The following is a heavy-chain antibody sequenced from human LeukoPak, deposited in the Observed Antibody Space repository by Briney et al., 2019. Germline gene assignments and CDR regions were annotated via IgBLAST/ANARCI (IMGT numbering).Heavy chain of an antibody. CDR3: ARRAGAYSHPYDY. V-gene: IGHV3-53*01. CDR2: IYSGDT. J-gene: IGHJ4*02. Sequence: PGGSLRLSCAASGFTFDDYAMHWVRQAPGKGLEWVSFIYSGDTHYSDSVKGRFTISRDHSKNTLYLQMNSLRAEDTAVYYCARRAGAYSHPYDYWGQGTLVTVSS. CDR1: GFTFDDYA. D-gene: IGHD4/OR15-4a*01.